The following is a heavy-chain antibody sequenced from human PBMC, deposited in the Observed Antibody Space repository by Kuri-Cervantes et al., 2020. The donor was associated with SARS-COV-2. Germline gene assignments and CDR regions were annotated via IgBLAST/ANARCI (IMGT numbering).Heavy chain of an antibody. D-gene: IGHD6-19*01. J-gene: IGHJ4*02. CDR1: GGSISSSSYY. CDR3: ARLTSGFDLYSSGWYYFDY. Sequence: GSLRLSCTVSGGSISSSSYYWGWIRQPPGKGLEWIGSIYYSGSTYYNPSLKSRVIISVDTSKNQFSLKLSSVTAADTAVYYCARLTSGFDLYSSGWYYFDYWGQGTLVTVSS. CDR2: IYYSGST. V-gene: IGHV4-39*01.